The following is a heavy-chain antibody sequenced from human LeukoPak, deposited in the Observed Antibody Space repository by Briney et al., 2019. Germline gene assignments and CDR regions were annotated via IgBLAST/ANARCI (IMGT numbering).Heavy chain of an antibody. CDR2: ISSSSSYI. D-gene: IGHD1-26*01. J-gene: IGHJ4*02. Sequence: GGSLRLSCAASGFTFSSYSMNWVRQAPGKGLEWVSSISSSSSYIYYADSVKGRFTISRDNAKNSLYLQMNSLRAEDTAVYYCARDMDSGPDFFDYWGLGTLVTVSS. CDR3: ARDMDSGPDFFDY. CDR1: GFTFSSYS. V-gene: IGHV3-21*04.